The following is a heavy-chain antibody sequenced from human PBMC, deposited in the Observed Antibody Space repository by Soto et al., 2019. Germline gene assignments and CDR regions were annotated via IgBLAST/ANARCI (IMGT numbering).Heavy chain of an antibody. J-gene: IGHJ2*01. CDR3: VRVLDSSWYADL. D-gene: IGHD3-22*01. CDR1: SGSLSGYY. Sequence: QVQLHQWGAGLLKPSETLSLACSLYSGSLSGYYWSWIRQPPGKGLEWIGEISPSGTTNYSPSLKSRVSISVDTSKNQFSLNLTSLTAADTAVYYCVRVLDSSWYADLWGRGTLVTVSS. CDR2: ISPSGTT. V-gene: IGHV4-34*07.